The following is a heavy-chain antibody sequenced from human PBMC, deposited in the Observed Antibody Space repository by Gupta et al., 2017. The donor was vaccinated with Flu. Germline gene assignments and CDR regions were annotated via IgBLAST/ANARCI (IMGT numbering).Heavy chain of an antibody. J-gene: IGHJ5*02. CDR1: GFPFSDYW. V-gene: IGHV3-7*01. D-gene: IGHD5-12*01. CDR3: ARGGGDGSVNDL. Sequence: EAVLVESGGGLVQPGGSLRLSCAASGFPFSDYWMTWFRQAPGKGLEWVINVKQDESETYSVDSVKGRFVVSRDNAKDLLFLQMNSLRAEDTGLYYCARGGGDGSVNDLWGQGTLVTVSS. CDR2: VKQDESET.